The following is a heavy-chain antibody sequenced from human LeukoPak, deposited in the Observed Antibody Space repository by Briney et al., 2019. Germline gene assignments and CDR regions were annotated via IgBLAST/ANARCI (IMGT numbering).Heavy chain of an antibody. CDR2: IYHSGST. D-gene: IGHD6-19*01. J-gene: IGHJ4*02. V-gene: IGHV4-4*02. Sequence: SGTLSLTCAVSGGSISSSNWWSWVRQPPGKGLEWIGEIYHSGSTNYNPSLKSRVTISVDKSKNQFSLKLSSVTAADTAVYYCAREKVRRVPPTYNRAVGRRGAFDYWGQGTLVTVSS. CDR1: GGSISSSNW. CDR3: AREKVRRVPPTYNRAVGRRGAFDY.